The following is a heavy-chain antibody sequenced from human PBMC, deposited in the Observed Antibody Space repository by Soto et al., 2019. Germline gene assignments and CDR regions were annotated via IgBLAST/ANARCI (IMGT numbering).Heavy chain of an antibody. CDR1: GFTFSSYA. D-gene: IGHD1-1*01. J-gene: IGHJ4*02. Sequence: EVQLLESGGGSVQPGGALRLSCAASGFTFSSYAMHWVRRPPGKGLEGVSSISGSGGTAYYADSVKGRFSISRDSLVNTLYLQMNSLRAEDTAVYYCAKGRGKNWNFDYWGQGTLVTVS. CDR3: AKGRGKNWNFDY. CDR2: ISGSGGTA. V-gene: IGHV3-23*01.